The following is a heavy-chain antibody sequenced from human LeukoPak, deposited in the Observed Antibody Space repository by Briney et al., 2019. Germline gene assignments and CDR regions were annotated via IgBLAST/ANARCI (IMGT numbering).Heavy chain of an antibody. CDR3: ARDFYGDYPSRYFDY. V-gene: IGHV3-7*01. Sequence: GGSLRLSCAASGFTFSSYWMSWVRQAPGKGLEWVANIKQDGSEKYYVDSVKGRFTISRDNAKNSLYLQMNSLRAEDTAVYYCARDFYGDYPSRYFDYWGQGTLVTVSS. D-gene: IGHD4-17*01. J-gene: IGHJ4*02. CDR1: GFTFSSYW. CDR2: IKQDGSEK.